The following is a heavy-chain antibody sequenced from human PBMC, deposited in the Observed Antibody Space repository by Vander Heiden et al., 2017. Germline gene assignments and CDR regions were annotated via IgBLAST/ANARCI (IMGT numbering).Heavy chain of an antibody. V-gene: IGHV3-23*01. CDR3: AKKRGVAGTGDFDY. Sequence: EVHLLDSGGGLVQPGGSLRLSCAASGFTFSRYAMGWVRQAPGKGLEWVSAISGRGDTTYYADSVKGRFTISRDNSKNTLYLQMNSLRDEDTAVYYCAKKRGVAGTGDFDYWGQGTLVTVSS. CDR1: GFTFSRYA. CDR2: ISGRGDTT. D-gene: IGHD2-15*01. J-gene: IGHJ4*02.